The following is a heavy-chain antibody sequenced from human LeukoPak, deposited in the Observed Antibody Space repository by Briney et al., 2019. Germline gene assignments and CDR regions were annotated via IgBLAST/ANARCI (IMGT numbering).Heavy chain of an antibody. D-gene: IGHD2-21*01. Sequence: GGSLRLSCAASGFSFSSYGMSWVRQAPGKGLEWISAITGSGGTTYYADSVEGRFTISRDNSKNTLYLQVNSLRAEDTAVYYCANTFSISGGFAYWGQGPLVTVS. CDR3: ANTFSISGGFAY. CDR2: ITGSGGTT. J-gene: IGHJ4*02. V-gene: IGHV3-23*01. CDR1: GFSFSSYG.